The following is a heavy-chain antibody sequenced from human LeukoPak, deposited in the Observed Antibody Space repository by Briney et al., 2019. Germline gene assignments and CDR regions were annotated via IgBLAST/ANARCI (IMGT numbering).Heavy chain of an antibody. Sequence: PSQTLSLTCAVSGGSISSGDYYWSWIRQPPGKGLERIGYIYYSGSTYYNPSLKGRVTISVDTSKNQFSLKLTSVTAADTAVYYCARAGAAHWFDPWGQGTLVTVSS. V-gene: IGHV4-30-4*08. D-gene: IGHD2-15*01. CDR2: IYYSGST. J-gene: IGHJ5*02. CDR1: GGSISSGDYY. CDR3: ARAGAAHWFDP.